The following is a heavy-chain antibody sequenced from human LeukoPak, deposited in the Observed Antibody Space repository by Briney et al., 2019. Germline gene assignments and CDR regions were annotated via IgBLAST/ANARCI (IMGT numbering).Heavy chain of an antibody. CDR1: GYTFTGYY. D-gene: IGHD5-24*01. J-gene: IGHJ6*03. V-gene: IGHV1-18*04. Sequence: ASVKVSCKASGYTFTGYYMHSVPQSPGQGLEWMGWISAYNGNTNYAQKLQGRVTMTTDTSTSTAYMELRSLRSDDTAVYYCARGPTDIEMATTHYYYYMDVWGKGTTVTVSS. CDR2: ISAYNGNT. CDR3: ARGPTDIEMATTHYYYYMDV.